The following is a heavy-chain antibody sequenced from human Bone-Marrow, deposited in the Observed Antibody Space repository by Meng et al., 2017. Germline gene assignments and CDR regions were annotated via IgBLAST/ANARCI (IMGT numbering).Heavy chain of an antibody. D-gene: IGHD4-17*01. CDR1: GGTFSSYA. CDR3: ANEYFNYGATGEYCCMDV. J-gene: IGHJ6*02. CDR2: IIPIFSTA. Sequence: SVKVSCKASGGTFSSYAIIRVRQAPGQRLEWSGGIIPIFSTANYAQKFQGRVTINADKSTSTAYMELSSLRSEDTAVYYYANEYFNYGATGEYCCMDVRGQGTTVTVSS. V-gene: IGHV1-69*06.